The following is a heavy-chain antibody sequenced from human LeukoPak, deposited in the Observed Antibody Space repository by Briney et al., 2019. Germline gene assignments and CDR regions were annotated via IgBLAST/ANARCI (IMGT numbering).Heavy chain of an antibody. CDR1: GYTLTELS. Sequence: ASVKVSCKVSGYTLTELSMHWVRQAPGQGLEWMGWMNPKSGNTGYGQKFQGRVTMTRNTSISTAYMELSSLTSEDTAIYYCARAEMGSKNWFDPWGQGTLVTVAS. J-gene: IGHJ5*02. V-gene: IGHV1-8*01. CDR2: MNPKSGNT. D-gene: IGHD5-24*01. CDR3: ARAEMGSKNWFDP.